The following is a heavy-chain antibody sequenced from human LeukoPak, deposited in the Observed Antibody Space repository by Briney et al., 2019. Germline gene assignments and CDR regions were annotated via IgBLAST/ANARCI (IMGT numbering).Heavy chain of an antibody. CDR1: RFTFSSYA. CDR3: AGDCTNGVCHGPGWFDP. V-gene: IGHV3-23*01. CDR2: ISGSVGST. D-gene: IGHD2-8*01. Sequence: VGSLRLSSAPSRFTFSSYAMSWVRPAPGKGLEWVSAISGSVGSTYYADSVKGRFSISRDNSKKTLYLQMNTVRAEDTAVYYSAGDCTNGVCHGPGWFDPWGQGTLVTVSS. J-gene: IGHJ5*02.